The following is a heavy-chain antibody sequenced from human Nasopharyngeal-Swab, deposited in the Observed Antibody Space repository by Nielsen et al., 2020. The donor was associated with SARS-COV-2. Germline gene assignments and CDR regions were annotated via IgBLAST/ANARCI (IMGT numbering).Heavy chain of an antibody. D-gene: IGHD6-19*01. J-gene: IGHJ5*02. CDR1: GASISSSNW. V-gene: IGHV4-4*02. CDR3: ARDPRVIWLVPTGFDP. Sequence: SETLSLTCAVSGASISSSNWWNWVRHPPGKGLEWIGEIYHSGSSNYNPSLQSRVTMSVDKSKNQFSLKMTSVTAADTAVYYCARDPRVIWLVPTGFDPWGQGTLVTVSS. CDR2: IYHSGSS.